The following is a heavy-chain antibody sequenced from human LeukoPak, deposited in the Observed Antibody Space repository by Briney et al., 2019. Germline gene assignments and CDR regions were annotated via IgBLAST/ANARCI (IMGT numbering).Heavy chain of an antibody. CDR3: ARDGQWELLYYFDY. Sequence: GGSLRLSCAASGFSVSDNYMTWVRQAPGKGLVWVSRINSDGITTNYADSVKGRFTISRDNSKNTLYLQMNSLRAEDTAVYYCARDGQWELLYYFDYWGQGTLVTVSS. CDR1: GFSVSDNY. CDR2: INSDGITT. D-gene: IGHD1-26*01. V-gene: IGHV3-74*01. J-gene: IGHJ4*02.